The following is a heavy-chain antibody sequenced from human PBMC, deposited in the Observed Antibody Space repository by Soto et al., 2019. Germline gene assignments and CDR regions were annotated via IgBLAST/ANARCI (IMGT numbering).Heavy chain of an antibody. Sequence: GESLKISCKGSGYSFTSYWIGWVRQMPGKGLEWMGIIYPGDSDTRYSPSFQGQVTISADKSISTAYLQWSSLKASDTAMYYCARHANIAPPYYYGMDVWGQGTTVTVSS. CDR3: ARHANIAPPYYYGMDV. D-gene: IGHD6-13*01. CDR2: IYPGDSDT. CDR1: GYSFTSYW. V-gene: IGHV5-51*01. J-gene: IGHJ6*02.